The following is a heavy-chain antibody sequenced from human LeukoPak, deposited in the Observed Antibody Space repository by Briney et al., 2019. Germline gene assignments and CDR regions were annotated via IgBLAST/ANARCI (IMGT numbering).Heavy chain of an antibody. D-gene: IGHD3-10*01. J-gene: IGHJ5*02. V-gene: IGHV1-69*13. CDR2: IIPIFGTA. CDR3: AIITMVRGVIITGGWFDP. CDR1: GGTFSSYA. Sequence: SVKVSCKASGGTFSSYAISWVRQAPGQGLEWMGGIIPIFGTANYAQKFQGRVTITADESTSTAYMELSSLGSEDTAVYYCAIITMVRGVIITGGWFDPWGQGTLVTVSS.